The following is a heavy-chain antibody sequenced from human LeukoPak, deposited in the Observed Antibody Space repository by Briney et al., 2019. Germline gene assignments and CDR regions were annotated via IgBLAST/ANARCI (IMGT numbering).Heavy chain of an antibody. CDR1: GFIFRDYA. CDR2: INKNGAEM. Sequence: GGSLRLSCVASGFIFRDYAMGWVRQAPGKGLEWVATINKNGAEMFYADSVKGRFTISRDNSKNTLNMHLRSLRADGTAVYYCAKHDGWELHDYCFDYWGQGTLVTASS. D-gene: IGHD1-26*01. J-gene: IGHJ4*02. V-gene: IGHV3-23*01. CDR3: AKHDGWELHDYCFDY.